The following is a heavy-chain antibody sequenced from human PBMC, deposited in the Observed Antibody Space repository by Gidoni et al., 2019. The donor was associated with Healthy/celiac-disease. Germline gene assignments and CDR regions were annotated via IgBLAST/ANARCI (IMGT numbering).Heavy chain of an antibody. J-gene: IGHJ6*02. CDR2: IYSGGST. Sequence: EVQLVESGGGLVQPGGSLRLSCAASGFTVSSNYMSWVRQAPGKGLELVSVIYSGGSTYYADSVKGRFTISRDNSKNTLYLQMNSLRAEDTAVYYCARSGAYYYYYGMDVWGQGTTVTVSS. V-gene: IGHV3-66*01. CDR3: ARSGAYYYYYGMDV. D-gene: IGHD5-12*01. CDR1: GFTVSSNY.